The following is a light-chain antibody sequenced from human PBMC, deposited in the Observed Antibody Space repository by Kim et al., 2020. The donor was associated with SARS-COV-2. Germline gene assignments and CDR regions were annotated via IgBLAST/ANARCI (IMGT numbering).Light chain of an antibody. Sequence: SYELTQPPSVSVSPGQTATITCSGAALPKQYVYWFQQKPGRAPLLLIYKDTERPIGIPDRFSGSSLGTRAPLTISGVQAEDEAVYYCQSSDYNDIIVFGGGTQLTVL. CDR2: KDT. J-gene: IGLJ7*01. CDR1: ALPKQY. CDR3: QSSDYNDIIV. V-gene: IGLV3-25*03.